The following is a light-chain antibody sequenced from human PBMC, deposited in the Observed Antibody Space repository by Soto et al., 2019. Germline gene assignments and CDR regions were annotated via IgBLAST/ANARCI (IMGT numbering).Light chain of an antibody. V-gene: IGLV1-51*01. J-gene: IGLJ2*01. CDR1: SSNIENNF. Sequence: QSVLTQPPSVSAAPGQKVTISCSGSSSNIENNFVSWFQQLPGAAPKLLIYDNNNRPSGIPDRFSGSKSGTSATLGITGLQTGDEADDYCGTWDSSLSVGVFGGGTKLTVL. CDR2: DNN. CDR3: GTWDSSLSVGV.